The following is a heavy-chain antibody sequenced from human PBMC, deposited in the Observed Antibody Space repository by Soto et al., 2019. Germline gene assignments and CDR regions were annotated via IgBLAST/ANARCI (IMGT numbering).Heavy chain of an antibody. CDR1: GDSVSNNSVA. V-gene: IGHV6-1*01. J-gene: IGHJ4*02. CDR3: ARTRRGRGVKYFDD. D-gene: IGHD3-10*01. Sequence: QAQLQQSGPGLVKPSQTLSLSCAISGDSVSNNSVAWNWVRQSPSRGLEWLGRTYYRSKWHYDYAQSVRSRITINPDTSKNHFSLQLNSVSPEDAAVYYCARTRRGRGVKYFDDWGQGTLVTVSS. CDR2: TYYRSKWHY.